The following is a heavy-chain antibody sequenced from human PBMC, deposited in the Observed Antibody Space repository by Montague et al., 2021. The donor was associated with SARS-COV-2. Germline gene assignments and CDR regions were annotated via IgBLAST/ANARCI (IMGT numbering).Heavy chain of an antibody. CDR3: ARVFRGQRLAFDF. V-gene: IGHV4-59*12. CDR1: GSSITSYY. D-gene: IGHD6-25*01. CDR2: IYSSGSA. Sequence: SETLSLTCTVSGSSITSYYWSWIRQAPGKGLEWIAYIYSSGSASYNPSLRSRVTMPVDKSTNQFSLRLNSVTAADTAVYYCARVFRGQRLAFDFWGQGALVIVSS. J-gene: IGHJ4*02.